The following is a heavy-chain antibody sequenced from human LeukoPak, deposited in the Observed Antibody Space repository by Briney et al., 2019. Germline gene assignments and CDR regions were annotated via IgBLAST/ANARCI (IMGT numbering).Heavy chain of an antibody. CDR3: ARWEASRVAFDI. CDR2: IYYSGIT. D-gene: IGHD1-26*01. Sequence: SETLSLTCTFSGCSISTYYWSWIRQPPGRGLEWIGYIYYSGITDYSPSLKSRVTISIDTSKKQFSLKLSSVTAADTAVYYCARWEASRVAFDIWGQGTLVTVSS. CDR1: GCSISTYY. J-gene: IGHJ3*02. V-gene: IGHV4-59*01.